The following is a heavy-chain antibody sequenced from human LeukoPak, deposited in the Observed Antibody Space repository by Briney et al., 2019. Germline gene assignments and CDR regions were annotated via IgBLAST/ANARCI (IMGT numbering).Heavy chain of an antibody. CDR3: ARASTGYDFWSGYYHFDY. CDR1: GGSFSGYY. Sequence: SETLSLTCAVYGGSFSGYYWSWIRQPPGKGLEWIGEINHSGSTNYNPSLKSRVTISVDTSKNQFSLKLSSVTAADTAVYYCARASTGYDFWSGYYHFDYWGQGTLVTVSS. J-gene: IGHJ4*02. CDR2: INHSGST. V-gene: IGHV4-34*01. D-gene: IGHD3-3*01.